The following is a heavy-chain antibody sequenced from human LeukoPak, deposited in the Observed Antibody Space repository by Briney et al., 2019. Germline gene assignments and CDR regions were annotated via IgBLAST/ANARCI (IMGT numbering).Heavy chain of an antibody. Sequence: GGSLRLSCAASGFTFSSYEMNWVRQAPGKGLEWVSYISSSGSTIYYADSVKGRFTISRDNAKNSLYLQMNSLRAEDTAVYYWARAPSRLHYGSGSFFSRGQGTLVTVSS. CDR1: GFTFSSYE. CDR2: ISSSGSTI. J-gene: IGHJ4*02. CDR3: ARAPSRLHYGSGSFFS. V-gene: IGHV3-48*03. D-gene: IGHD3-10*01.